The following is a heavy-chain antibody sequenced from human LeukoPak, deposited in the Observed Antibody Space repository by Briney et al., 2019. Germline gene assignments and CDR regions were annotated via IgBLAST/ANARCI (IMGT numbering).Heavy chain of an antibody. J-gene: IGHJ4*02. D-gene: IGHD6-19*01. Sequence: ASVKVSCKASGYTFTSYAMHWVRQAPGQRLEWMGWINAGNGNTKYSQKFQGRVTITRDTSASTAYMELSSLRSEDTAVYYRARRGREQWLVFFDYWGQGTLVTVSS. CDR3: ARRGREQWLVFFDY. CDR2: INAGNGNT. CDR1: GYTFTSYA. V-gene: IGHV1-3*01.